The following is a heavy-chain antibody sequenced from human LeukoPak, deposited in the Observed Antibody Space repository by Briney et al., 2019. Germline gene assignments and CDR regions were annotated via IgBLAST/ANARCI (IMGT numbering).Heavy chain of an antibody. CDR1: GYSVSSGYF. CDR2: MYHTGTT. J-gene: IGHJ5*02. Sequence: SETLSLTCTVSGYSVSSGYFWGWIRRPPGKRLEWIGNMYHTGTTYYNPSLKSRVTITIDTSKNHFSLKLSSVTAADTAVYYCARVTSGSGSYLAGWFDPWGQGTLVTVSS. CDR3: ARVTSGSGSYLAGWFDP. D-gene: IGHD3-10*01. V-gene: IGHV4-38-2*02.